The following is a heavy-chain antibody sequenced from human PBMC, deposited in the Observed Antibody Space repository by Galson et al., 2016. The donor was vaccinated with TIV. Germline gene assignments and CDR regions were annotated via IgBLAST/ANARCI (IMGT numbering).Heavy chain of an antibody. D-gene: IGHD1-14*01. CDR2: IKDDGSDN. CDR1: GFAFSNYW. J-gene: IGHJ4*02. V-gene: IGHV3-7*01. Sequence: SLRLSCAASGFAFSNYWMSWVRQAPGKGLEWVANIKDDGSDNNYVDSVWGRFTITRDNAKNSLFLQINSLRVEDTVVYYCAREIPGGTTDLDCWGQGTLVTASS. CDR3: AREIPGGTTDLDC.